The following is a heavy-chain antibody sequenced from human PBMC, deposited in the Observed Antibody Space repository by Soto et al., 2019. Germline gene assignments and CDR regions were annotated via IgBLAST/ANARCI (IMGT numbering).Heavy chain of an antibody. CDR1: GGFVSSGSYY. Sequence: QVQLQQWGAGLLKPSETLSLTCAVYGGFVSSGSYYWSWIRQPPGKGLEWIGEMSHSGGTHFNPSLKRRVTISVDTSKNQFYLKMSSVTAADTALYYCARVERGTATTVVDAFDIWGPGTMVTVSS. V-gene: IGHV4-34*01. CDR2: MSHSGGT. D-gene: IGHD1-1*01. J-gene: IGHJ3*02. CDR3: ARVERGTATTVVDAFDI.